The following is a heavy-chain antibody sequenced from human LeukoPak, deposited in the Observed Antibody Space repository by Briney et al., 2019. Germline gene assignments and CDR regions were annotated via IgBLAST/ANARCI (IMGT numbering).Heavy chain of an antibody. CDR1: GGSISSSSYY. V-gene: IGHV4-39*07. Sequence: SETLSLTCTVSGGSISSSSYYWGWIRQPPGKGLEWIGSIYYSGSTYYNPSLKSRVTISVDTSKNQFSLKLSSVTAADTAVYYCARLPPTNYYYGSGSYYKRPSGVYYMDVWGKGTTVTISS. CDR3: ARLPPTNYYYGSGSYYKRPSGVYYMDV. J-gene: IGHJ6*03. D-gene: IGHD3-10*01. CDR2: IYYSGST.